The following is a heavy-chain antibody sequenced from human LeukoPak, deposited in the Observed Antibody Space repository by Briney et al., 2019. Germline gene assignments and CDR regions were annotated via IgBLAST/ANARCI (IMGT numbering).Heavy chain of an antibody. CDR3: ARSRLTYYYDSSGYYYDY. Sequence: SETLSLTCTVSGGSIRSSYYYWGWIRQPPGKGLEWLGSIYDSGSTYYNPSLKSRVTISVDTSKNQFSLKLSSVTAADTAVYYCARSRLTYYYDSSGYYYDYWGQGTLVTVSS. D-gene: IGHD3-22*01. CDR1: GGSIRSSYYY. V-gene: IGHV4-39*07. CDR2: IYDSGST. J-gene: IGHJ4*02.